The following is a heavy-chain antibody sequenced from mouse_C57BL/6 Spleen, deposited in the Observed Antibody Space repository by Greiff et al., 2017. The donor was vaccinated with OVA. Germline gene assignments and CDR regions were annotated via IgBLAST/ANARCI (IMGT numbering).Heavy chain of an antibody. D-gene: IGHD2-3*01. CDR3: ARYDGYYVFDY. CDR1: GYAFTNYL. V-gene: IGHV1-54*01. Sequence: QVQLQQSGAELVRPGTSVKVSCKASGYAFTNYLIEWVKQRPGQGLEWIGVINPGSGGTNYNEKFKGKATLTADKSSSTAYMQLSSLTSEDAAVYFCARYDGYYVFDYWGQGTTLTVSS. J-gene: IGHJ2*01. CDR2: INPGSGGT.